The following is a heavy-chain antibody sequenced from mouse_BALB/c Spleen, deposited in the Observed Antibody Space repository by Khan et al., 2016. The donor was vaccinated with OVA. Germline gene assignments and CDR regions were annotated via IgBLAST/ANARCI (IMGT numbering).Heavy chain of an antibody. J-gene: IGHJ3*01. CDR1: GFNIKDYY. CDR3: GRAGYSPWFAY. V-gene: IGHV14-1*02. D-gene: IGHD2-3*01. Sequence: IQLVQSGAELVRPGALVKLSCKASGFNIKDYYIHWVKQRPEQGLEWIGWIDPENGNTIYDPKFQGKANITADTSSNTAYLHFSSLTSEDTAASYCGRAGYSPWFAYWGQGTLVTVSA. CDR2: IDPENGNT.